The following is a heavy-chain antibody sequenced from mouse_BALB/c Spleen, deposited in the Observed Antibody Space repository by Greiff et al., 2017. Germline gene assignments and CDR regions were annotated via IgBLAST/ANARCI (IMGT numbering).Heavy chain of an antibody. J-gene: IGHJ4*01. CDR2: INPSSGYT. D-gene: IGHD2-14*01. V-gene: IGHV1-4*01. CDR3: ARNPYRYYAMDY. Sequence: QVQLKESGAELARPGASVKMSCKASGYTFTSYTMHWVKQRPEQGLEWIGYINPSSGYTNYNQKFKDKATLTADKSSSTAYMQLSSLTSEDSAVYYCARNPYRYYAMDYWGQGTSVTVSS. CDR1: GYTFTSYT.